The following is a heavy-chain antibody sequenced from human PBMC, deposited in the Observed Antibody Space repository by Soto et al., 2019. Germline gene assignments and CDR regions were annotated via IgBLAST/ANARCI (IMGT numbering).Heavy chain of an antibody. Sequence: EVQLVESGGGLVQPGGSLRLSCSGSGFSLSNYWIHWVRHLPGKGLVWVSRIKNDGSGTSYADSVIGRFTNSKDNAKNTLYLQMNSLRVDDTALYYCARGPEGDRSGNYGLSVWGQGTKVIVSS. D-gene: IGHD3-22*01. CDR3: ARGPEGDRSGNYGLSV. J-gene: IGHJ6*02. V-gene: IGHV3-74*01. CDR1: GFSLSNYW. CDR2: IKNDGSGT.